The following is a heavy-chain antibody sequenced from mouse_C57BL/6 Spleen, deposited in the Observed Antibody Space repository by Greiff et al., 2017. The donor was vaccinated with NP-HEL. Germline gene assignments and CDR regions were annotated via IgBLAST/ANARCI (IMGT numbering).Heavy chain of an antibody. J-gene: IGHJ4*01. Sequence: QVQLQQPGAELVKPGASVKLSCKASGYTFTSYWMHWVKQRPGQGLEWIGMIHPNSGSTNYNEKFKSKATLTVDKSSSTAYMQLSSLTSEDSAVYYCARWELDSSGFYYAMDYWGQGTSVTVSS. CDR1: GYTFTSYW. CDR3: ARWELDSSGFYYAMDY. V-gene: IGHV1-64*01. CDR2: IHPNSGST. D-gene: IGHD3-2*02.